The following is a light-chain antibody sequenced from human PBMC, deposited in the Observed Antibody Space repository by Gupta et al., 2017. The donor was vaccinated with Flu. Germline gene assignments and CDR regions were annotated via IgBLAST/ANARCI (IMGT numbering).Light chain of an antibody. CDR2: GAS. J-gene: IGKJ1*01. CDR3: QQYGSSPRT. V-gene: IGKV3-20*01. Sequence: EIVLTQSPGTLSLCPGERATLSCRASQSISSSWLAWYQQKPGQAPRLLIYGASSRATGIPDRFSGSGSGTDFTLIISRLEPEDFAVYFCQQYGSSPRTFGQGTKVEIK. CDR1: QSISSSW.